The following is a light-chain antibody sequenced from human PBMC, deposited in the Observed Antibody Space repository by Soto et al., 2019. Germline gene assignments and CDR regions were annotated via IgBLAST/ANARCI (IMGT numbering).Light chain of an antibody. V-gene: IGLV2-14*01. Sequence: QSALTQPASVSGSPGQSITISCTGTSSDVGGYNYVSWYQQYPGKAPKLMIHDVSNRPSGVSNRFSGSKSGNTASLTISGLQAEDEADYYCSSYTISNTLVFGSGTKLTVL. CDR2: DVS. CDR1: SSDVGGYNY. CDR3: SSYTISNTLV. J-gene: IGLJ1*01.